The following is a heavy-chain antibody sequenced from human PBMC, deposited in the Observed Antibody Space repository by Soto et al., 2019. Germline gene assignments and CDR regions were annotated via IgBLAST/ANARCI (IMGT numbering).Heavy chain of an antibody. D-gene: IGHD5-18*01. V-gene: IGHV1-2*02. CDR2: INPNSGGT. Sequence: GXSVKVSFKASGYTFTGYYMHWVRQAPGQGLEWMGWINPNSGGTNYAQKFQGRVTMTRDTSISTAYMELSRLRSDDTAVYYCAREYSYERWLMGVYGMDVWGQGTTVTVSS. J-gene: IGHJ6*02. CDR1: GYTFTGYY. CDR3: AREYSYERWLMGVYGMDV.